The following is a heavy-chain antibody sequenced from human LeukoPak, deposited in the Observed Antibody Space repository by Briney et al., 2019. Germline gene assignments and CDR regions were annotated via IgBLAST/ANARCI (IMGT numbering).Heavy chain of an antibody. CDR3: ARFAGVLYYYGSGSQNNWFDP. Sequence: SETLSLTCAVYGGSFSGYYWSWIRQPPGKGLEWIGEINHIGSTNYNPSLKSRVTISVDTSKNQFSLKLSSVTAADTAVYYCARFAGVLYYYGSGSQNNWFDPWGQGTLVTVSS. CDR2: INHIGST. CDR1: GGSFSGYY. D-gene: IGHD3-10*01. V-gene: IGHV4-34*01. J-gene: IGHJ5*02.